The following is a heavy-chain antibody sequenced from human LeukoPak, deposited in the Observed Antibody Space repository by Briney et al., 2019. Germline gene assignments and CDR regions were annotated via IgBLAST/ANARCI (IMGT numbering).Heavy chain of an antibody. J-gene: IGHJ5*02. D-gene: IGHD3-3*01. CDR2: IIPIFGTA. Sequence: ASVKVSCKASGGTFSSYAISWVRQAPGQGLEWVGGIIPIFGTANYAQKFQGRVTITADESTSTAYMELSSLRSEDTAVYYCARQITIFGVVIIGYWFDPWGQGTLVTVSS. CDR1: GGTFSSYA. V-gene: IGHV1-69*13. CDR3: ARQITIFGVVIIGYWFDP.